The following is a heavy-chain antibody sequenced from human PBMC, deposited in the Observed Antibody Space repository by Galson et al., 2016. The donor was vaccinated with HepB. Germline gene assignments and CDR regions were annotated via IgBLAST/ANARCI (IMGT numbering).Heavy chain of an antibody. CDR2: IYPGDSDT. J-gene: IGHJ3*02. CDR1: GYSFTSYW. D-gene: IGHD3-10*01. V-gene: IGHV5-51*01. Sequence: QSGAEVKKPGESLKISCEGSGYSFTSYWIGWVRQMPGKGLEWMGTIYPGDSDTRYSPSSQGQVTISADKSISAAYLQWNSLKASDTAIYYCASRSSDAFDIWGQGTMVTVSS. CDR3: ASRSSDAFDI.